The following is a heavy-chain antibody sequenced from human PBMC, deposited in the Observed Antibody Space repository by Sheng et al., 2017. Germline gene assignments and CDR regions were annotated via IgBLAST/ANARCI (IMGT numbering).Heavy chain of an antibody. CDR1: GFSLSTSGVG. CDR2: IYWNDDK. Sequence: QITLKESGPTLVKPTQTLTLTCTFSGFSLSTSGVGVGWIRQPPGKALEWLALIYWNDDKRYSPSLKSRLTITKDTSKNQVVLTMTNMDPVDTATYYCAHRRGRTYYYGSGSYSSAFDIWGQGTMVTVSS. CDR3: AHRRGRTYYYGSGSYSSAFDI. J-gene: IGHJ3*02. D-gene: IGHD3-10*01. V-gene: IGHV2-5*01.